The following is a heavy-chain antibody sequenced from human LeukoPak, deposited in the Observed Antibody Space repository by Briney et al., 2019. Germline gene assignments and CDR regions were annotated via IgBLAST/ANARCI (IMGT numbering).Heavy chain of an antibody. D-gene: IGHD2-2*01. CDR1: GYTFTDYY. J-gene: IGHJ4*02. CDR2: INPNDGDT. V-gene: IGHV1-2*02. Sequence: ASVKVSCKASGYTFTDYYMLWVRQAPGQGFEWMGWINPNDGDTYYAQKFQGRVTMTRDTSISTAHMEVSRLRSDDTAVYYCARANFLYCSSTSCLFDYWGRGTLVTVSS. CDR3: ARANFLYCSSTSCLFDY.